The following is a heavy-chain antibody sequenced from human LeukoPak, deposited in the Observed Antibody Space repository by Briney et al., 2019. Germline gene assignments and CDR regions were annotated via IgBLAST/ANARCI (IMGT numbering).Heavy chain of an antibody. CDR3: TRELYGDYVPPVFAY. D-gene: IGHD4-17*01. CDR2: IRSKAYGGTT. V-gene: IGHV3-49*03. Sequence: PGGSLRLSCTASGFTFGDYAMSWFRQAPGKGLEWVGFIRSKAYGGTTEYAASVKGRFTISRDDSKSIAYLQMNSLKTEDTAVYYCTRELYGDYVPPVFAYWGQGTLVTVSS. J-gene: IGHJ4*02. CDR1: GFTFGDYA.